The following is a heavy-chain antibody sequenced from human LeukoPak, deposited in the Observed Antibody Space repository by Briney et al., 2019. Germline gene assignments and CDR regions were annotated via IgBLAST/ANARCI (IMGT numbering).Heavy chain of an antibody. J-gene: IGHJ6*03. V-gene: IGHV4-34*01. CDR2: INHSGST. CDR1: GGSFSGYY. CDR3: ARATVGAQSSYYYYYMDV. D-gene: IGHD1-26*01. Sequence: SETLSLTCAVYGGSFSGYYWSWIRQPPGKGLEWIGEINHSGSTNYNPSLKSRVTISVDTSKNQFSLKLSSVTAADTAVYYCARATVGAQSSYYYYYMDVWGKGTTVTVSS.